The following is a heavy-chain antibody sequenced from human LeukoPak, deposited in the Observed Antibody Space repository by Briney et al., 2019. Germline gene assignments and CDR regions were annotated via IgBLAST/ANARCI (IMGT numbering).Heavy chain of an antibody. Sequence: GGSLRLSCAASGFTFSSYEMNWVRQAPGKGLEWVSYISSSGSTIYYADSVKGRLTISRDNSKNTLYLQMSSLRAEDTAVYYCVKDRNPVPFPYFDYWGQGTLVTVSS. V-gene: IGHV3-48*03. CDR3: VKDRNPVPFPYFDY. CDR1: GFTFSSYE. J-gene: IGHJ4*02. CDR2: ISSSGSTI. D-gene: IGHD1-14*01.